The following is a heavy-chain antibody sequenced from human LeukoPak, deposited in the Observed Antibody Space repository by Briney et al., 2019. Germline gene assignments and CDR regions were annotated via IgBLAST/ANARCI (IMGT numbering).Heavy chain of an antibody. CDR3: ANSGNSLDFDY. J-gene: IGHJ4*02. CDR2: ISGSGGST. V-gene: IGHV3-23*01. D-gene: IGHD4-23*01. CDR1: GFTFRNYW. Sequence: GGSLRLSCAASGFTFRNYWMGWVRQAPGKGLEWVSAISGSGGSTYYADSVKGRFTISRDNSKNTLYLQMNSLRAEDTAVYYCANSGNSLDFDYWGQGTLVTVSS.